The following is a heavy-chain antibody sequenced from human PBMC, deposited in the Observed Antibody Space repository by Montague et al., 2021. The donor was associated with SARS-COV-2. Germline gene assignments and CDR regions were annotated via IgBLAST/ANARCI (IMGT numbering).Heavy chain of an antibody. CDR1: RGSISSGGNY. CDR2: SYYSGST. CDR3: ARGRRYSSTWYGAFDP. J-gene: IGHJ5*02. D-gene: IGHD6-13*01. Sequence: TLSLTCTVSRGSISSGGNYWSWLRRHPVKGLEWIGYSYYSGSTYYNPSLKSRVSISVDTSKNQFSLKLSSVTAADTAVYYCARGRRYSSTWYGAFDPWGQGMQVTVSS. V-gene: IGHV4-31*03.